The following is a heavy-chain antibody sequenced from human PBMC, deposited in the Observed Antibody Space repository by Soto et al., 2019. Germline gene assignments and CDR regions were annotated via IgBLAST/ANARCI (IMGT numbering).Heavy chain of an antibody. CDR2: IDSSDSYT. V-gene: IGHV5-10-1*01. D-gene: IGHD6-13*01. CDR1: GYSFTSYW. CDR3: ARDVHYSSSCWSPFADYYYCMDV. Sequence: GESLNIYCKGSGYSFTSYWISWVRQMRGKGLGWMGRIDSSDSYTHYSPSFQGHVTISAHKPISTVYLQWNSLKASDTAMYYCARDVHYSSSCWSPFADYYYCMDVWGQGTTVTVSS. J-gene: IGHJ6*02.